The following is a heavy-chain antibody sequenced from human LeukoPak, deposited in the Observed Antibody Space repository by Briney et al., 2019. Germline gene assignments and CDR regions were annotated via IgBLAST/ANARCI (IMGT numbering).Heavy chain of an antibody. CDR1: GGSISGYY. D-gene: IGHD6-13*01. CDR2: IYYSGST. Sequence: PSETLSLTCTVSGGSISGYYWSWIRQPPGKGLEWIGYIYYSGSTNYNPSLKSRVTISVDTSKNQFSLKLSSVTAADTAVYYCARVAYSSSWYTVGDYFDYWGQGTLVTVSS. J-gene: IGHJ4*02. CDR3: ARVAYSSSWYTVGDYFDY. V-gene: IGHV4-59*01.